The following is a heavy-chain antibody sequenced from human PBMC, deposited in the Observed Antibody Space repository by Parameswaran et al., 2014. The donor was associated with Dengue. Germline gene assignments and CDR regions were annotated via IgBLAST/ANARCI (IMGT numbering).Heavy chain of an antibody. CDR2: MNPNSGNT. J-gene: IGHJ6*02. D-gene: IGHD3-22*01. V-gene: IGHV1-8*01. Sequence: WVRQAPGQGLEWMGWMNPNSGNTGYAQKFQGRVTMTRNTSISTAYMELSSLRSEDTAVYYCARGRDYYDSSGYPLYYYGMDVWGQGTTVTVSS. CDR3: ARGRDYYDSSGYPLYYYGMDV.